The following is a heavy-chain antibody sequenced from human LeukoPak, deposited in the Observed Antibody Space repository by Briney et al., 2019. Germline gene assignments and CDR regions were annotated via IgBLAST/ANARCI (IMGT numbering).Heavy chain of an antibody. J-gene: IGHJ4*02. CDR3: ARGGIAAAGTFDY. CDR2: IYYSGST. CDR1: GYSISTGYY. D-gene: IGHD6-13*01. V-gene: IGHV4-61*01. Sequence: SETLSLTCTVSGYSISTGYYWAWIRQPPGKGLEWIGYIYYSGSTNYNPSLKSRVTISVDTSKNQFSLKLSSVTAADTAVYYCARGGIAAAGTFDYWGQGTLVTVSS.